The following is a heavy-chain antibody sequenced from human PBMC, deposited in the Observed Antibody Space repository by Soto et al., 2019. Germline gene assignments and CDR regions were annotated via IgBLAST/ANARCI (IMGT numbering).Heavy chain of an antibody. CDR3: AKDRNYPRDQFHY. D-gene: IGHD1-7*01. CDR1: GFTFSTYA. J-gene: IGHJ4*02. Sequence: LILSCAASGFTFSTYAMNWVRQAPGKGLEWVSAISANGQGIYYADSVRGRFTISRDNSKNTIFLHMDSLRAEDTAVYYCAKDRNYPRDQFHYWGQGTLVTVSS. V-gene: IGHV3-23*01. CDR2: ISANGQGI.